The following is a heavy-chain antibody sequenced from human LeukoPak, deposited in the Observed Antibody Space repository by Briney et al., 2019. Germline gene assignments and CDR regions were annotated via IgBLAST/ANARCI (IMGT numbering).Heavy chain of an antibody. CDR2: IKQDGSEK. D-gene: IGHD1-1*01. J-gene: IGHJ4*02. Sequence: PGGSLTLSCAASGFTFSSYWMSEVHQAPGKGLQWVANIKQDGSEKYYVDSVKGRFTISRDNAKNSLYLQMNSLRAEDTAVYYCTRDRSGQDWGQGTLVTVSS. CDR3: TRDRSGQD. CDR1: GFTFSSYW. V-gene: IGHV3-7*05.